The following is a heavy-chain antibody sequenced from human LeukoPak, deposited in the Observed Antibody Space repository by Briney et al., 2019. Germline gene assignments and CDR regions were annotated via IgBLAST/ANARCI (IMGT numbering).Heavy chain of an antibody. CDR3: ARDAGGGNSDYYYYYGMDV. Sequence: SVKVSCKASGGTFSSYAISLVRQAPGQGLEWMGGIIPIFGTTDYAQKFQGRVTITADESTSTAYMELSSLRSEDTAVYYCARDAGGGNSDYYYYYGMDVWGQGTTVTVSS. V-gene: IGHV1-69*13. CDR2: IIPIFGTT. J-gene: IGHJ6*02. D-gene: IGHD4-23*01. CDR1: GGTFSSYA.